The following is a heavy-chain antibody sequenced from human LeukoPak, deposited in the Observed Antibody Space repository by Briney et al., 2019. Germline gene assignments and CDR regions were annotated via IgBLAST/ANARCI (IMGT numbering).Heavy chain of an antibody. D-gene: IGHD5-24*01. Sequence: GGSLSLSCAASGFTFSSYSMNWVRQAPGKGLEWVSSISSSSSYISYADSVKGRFAISRDNAKNSLSLQMNSLRAEDTAVYYCAREGGDGYKGNGDFDYWGQGTLVTVSS. CDR2: ISSSSSYI. J-gene: IGHJ4*02. CDR1: GFTFSSYS. V-gene: IGHV3-21*01. CDR3: AREGGDGYKGNGDFDY.